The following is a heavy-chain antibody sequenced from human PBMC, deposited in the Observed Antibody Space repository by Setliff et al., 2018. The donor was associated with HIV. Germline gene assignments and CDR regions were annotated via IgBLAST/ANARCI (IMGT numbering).Heavy chain of an antibody. J-gene: IGHJ5*02. CDR3: ARRADWFDL. CDR2: IGDYNSNT. V-gene: IGHV1-18*04. Sequence: ASVKVSCKTSAYTFNSYYMHWIRQAPGQGLEWMGWIGDYNSNTEYAQKLQGRVTMTKDTSTSTAYMELRSLRPDDTAVYFCARRADWFDLWGQGTLVTVSS. CDR1: AYTFNSYY.